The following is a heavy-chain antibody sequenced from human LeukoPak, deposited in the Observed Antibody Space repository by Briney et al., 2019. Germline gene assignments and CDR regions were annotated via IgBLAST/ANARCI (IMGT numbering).Heavy chain of an antibody. D-gene: IGHD1-26*01. Sequence: PSETLSLTCTVPGGSISSYYWSWIRQPPGKGLEWIGYIYYSGSTNYNPSPKSRVTISVDTSKNQFSLKLSSVTAADTAVYYCARLGAMVDYWGQGTLVTVSS. CDR1: GGSISSYY. V-gene: IGHV4-59*08. CDR2: IYYSGST. CDR3: ARLGAMVDY. J-gene: IGHJ4*02.